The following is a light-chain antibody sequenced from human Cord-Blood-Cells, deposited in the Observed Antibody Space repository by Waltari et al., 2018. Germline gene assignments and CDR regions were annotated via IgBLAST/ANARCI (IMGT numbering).Light chain of an antibody. V-gene: IGLV2-23*01. CDR3: CSYAGSSTWV. CDR1: SSDVGSYNL. J-gene: IGLJ3*02. CDR2: EGS. Sequence: SALTQPASVSGSPGPSSTLSCPGTSSDVGSYNLVPWYQQLPGKAPKLMIYEGSKLPSGVSNRFSGSKSGNTASLTISGLQAEDEADYYCCSYAGSSTWVFGGGTKLTVL.